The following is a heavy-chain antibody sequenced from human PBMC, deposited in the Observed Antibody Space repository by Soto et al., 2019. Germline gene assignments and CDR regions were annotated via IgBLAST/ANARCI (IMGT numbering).Heavy chain of an antibody. V-gene: IGHV1-69*12. CDR3: ARGGLGELSYIPDY. D-gene: IGHD3-16*02. Sequence: QVQLVQSGAEVKKPGSSVKVSCKASGGTFSSYAISWVRQAPGQGLEWMGGIIPIFGTANYAQKFQGRVTXXAXEXXSTAYMELSSLRSEDTAVYYCARGGLGELSYIPDYWGQGTLVTVSS. CDR2: IIPIFGTA. CDR1: GGTFSSYA. J-gene: IGHJ4*02.